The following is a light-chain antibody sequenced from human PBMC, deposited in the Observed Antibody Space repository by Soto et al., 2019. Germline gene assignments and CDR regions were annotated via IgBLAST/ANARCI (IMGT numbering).Light chain of an antibody. Sequence: PGERVTLSCRASQSVSSSYLTWYQQKPGQAPRLLIYGASTRATGIPARFSGSGSGTDFTLTISSLQPEDCAVYYCQQDYNLPRLTFGGGTKVEIK. CDR3: QQDYNLPRLT. J-gene: IGKJ4*01. V-gene: IGKV3D-7*01. CDR1: QSVSSSY. CDR2: GAS.